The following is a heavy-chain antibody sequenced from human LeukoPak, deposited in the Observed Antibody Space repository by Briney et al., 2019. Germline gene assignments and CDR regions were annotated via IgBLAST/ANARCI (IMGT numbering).Heavy chain of an antibody. J-gene: IGHJ4*02. D-gene: IGHD3-10*01. CDR1: GYTFTGYY. CDR2: INPNSGGT. CDR3: ARERQRGLWFAGY. V-gene: IGHV1-2*02. Sequence: ASVKVSCKASGYTFTGYYMHWVRQAPGQGLEWMGWINPNSGGTNYAQKFQGRVTMTRDTSISTAYMELSRLRSDDTAVYYCARERQRGLWFAGYWGQGTLVTVSS.